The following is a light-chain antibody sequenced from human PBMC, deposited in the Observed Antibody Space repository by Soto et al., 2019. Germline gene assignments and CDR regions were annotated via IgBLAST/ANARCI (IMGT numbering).Light chain of an antibody. CDR2: AGS. J-gene: IGKJ1*01. CDR3: QQANNSPPWT. Sequence: DIQMTQSPASFSSSVCERFTITCRASQDISSWLAWYQQKPGKAPKLLIYAGSTLQSGVPSRFSGSGSGTDFTLTISSLQPEDFATYYCQQANNSPPWTFGQGTKVDIK. CDR1: QDISSW. V-gene: IGKV1-12*01.